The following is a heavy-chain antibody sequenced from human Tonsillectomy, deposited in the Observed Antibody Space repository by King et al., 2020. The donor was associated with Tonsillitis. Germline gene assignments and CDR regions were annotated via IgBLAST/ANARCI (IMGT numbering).Heavy chain of an antibody. CDR3: PRRGPTAAWFDP. V-gene: IGHV5-51*01. D-gene: IGHD2-2*01. CDR2: IYPGDADT. J-gene: IGHJ5*02. Sequence: QLVQSGPGVKKPGESLKISCNGFGFRFHNNWIAWVRQMPGNGLGWMGVIYPGDADTRYSPSFQGQVTISADKSMNAAYLPWSSLKASDTAMYYCPRRGPTAAWFDPCGQGTLVTVSS. CDR1: GFRFHNNW.